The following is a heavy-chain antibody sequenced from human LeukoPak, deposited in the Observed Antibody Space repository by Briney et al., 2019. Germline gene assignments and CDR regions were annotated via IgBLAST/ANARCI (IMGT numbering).Heavy chain of an antibody. J-gene: IGHJ6*03. CDR1: GGSISSGNW. D-gene: IGHD3-10*01. CDR2: IFHSGST. CDR3: ARIKGFRGRWLVGYYYMDV. V-gene: IGHV4-4*02. Sequence: SETLSLTCAVSGGSISSGNWWSWVRQPPGKGLQWIGEIFHSGSTNYNPSLKSRVTISVDNSKNQLSLTLTSVTAADTAVYYCARIKGFRGRWLVGYYYMDVWGKGTTVTISS.